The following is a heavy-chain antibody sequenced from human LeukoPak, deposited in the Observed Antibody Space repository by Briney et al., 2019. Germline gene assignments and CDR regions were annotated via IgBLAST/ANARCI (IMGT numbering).Heavy chain of an antibody. CDR1: GGSFSGYY. V-gene: IGHV4-34*01. Sequence: PSETLSLTCAVYGGSFSGYYWSWIRQPPGKGLEWIGEINHSGSTNYNPSLKSRVTISVDTSKNQFSLKLGSVTAADTAVYYCARSRPPTYSSSWPKYYFDYWGQGTLVTVSP. CDR3: ARSRPPTYSSSWPKYYFDY. CDR2: INHSGST. J-gene: IGHJ4*02. D-gene: IGHD6-13*01.